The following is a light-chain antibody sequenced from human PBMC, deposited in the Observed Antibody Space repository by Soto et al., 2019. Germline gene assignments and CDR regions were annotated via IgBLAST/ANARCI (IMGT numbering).Light chain of an antibody. CDR1: QSVSSY. CDR2: DAS. Sequence: EIVLTQSPATLSLSPGERATLSCRASQSVSSYLAWYQQKPGQAPRLLIYDASNRATGIPARFSGSGSGTDFILTFCCLVPVDFAVYNCQQGSMWPPRGAFGQGTKVNIK. J-gene: IGKJ1*01. CDR3: QQGSMWPPRGA. V-gene: IGKV3-11*01.